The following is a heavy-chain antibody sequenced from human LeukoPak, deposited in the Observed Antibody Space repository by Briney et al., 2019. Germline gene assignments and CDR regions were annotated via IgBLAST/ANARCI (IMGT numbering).Heavy chain of an antibody. CDR2: IWYDGSNK. Sequence: GGSLRLSCAASGFTFSSYGMHWVRQAPGKGLEWVAVIWYDGSNKYYADSVKGRFTISRDNSKSTLYLQMNSLRAEDTAVYYCARSREGYYFDYWGQGTLVTVSS. J-gene: IGHJ4*02. D-gene: IGHD1-26*01. V-gene: IGHV3-33*01. CDR1: GFTFSSYG. CDR3: ARSREGYYFDY.